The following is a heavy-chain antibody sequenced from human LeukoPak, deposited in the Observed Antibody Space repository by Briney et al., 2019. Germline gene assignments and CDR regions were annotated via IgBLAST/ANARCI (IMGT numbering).Heavy chain of an antibody. CDR2: ISSSSSYI. CDR1: GFTFSSYS. Sequence: GGSLRLSCAASGFTFSSYSMNWVRQAPGKGLEWVSSISSSSSYIYYADSVKGRFTIPRDNAKNSLYLQMNSLRAEDTAVYYCARNYDSSGYYNWFDPWGQGTLVTVSS. V-gene: IGHV3-21*01. CDR3: ARNYDSSGYYNWFDP. J-gene: IGHJ5*02. D-gene: IGHD3-22*01.